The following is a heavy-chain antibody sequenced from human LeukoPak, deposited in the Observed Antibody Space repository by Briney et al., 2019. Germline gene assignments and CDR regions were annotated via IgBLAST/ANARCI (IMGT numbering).Heavy chain of an antibody. CDR1: GFTFSSYE. V-gene: IGHV3-48*03. CDR2: ISSSGSTI. Sequence: GGSLRLSCAASGFTFSSYETNWVRQAPGKGLEWVSYISSSGSTIYYADSVKGRFTISRDNAKNSLYLQMNSLRAEDTAVYYCARGGVVAGTNYYYYGMDIWGQGTTVTVSS. D-gene: IGHD1-14*01. CDR3: ARGGVVAGTNYYYYGMDI. J-gene: IGHJ6*02.